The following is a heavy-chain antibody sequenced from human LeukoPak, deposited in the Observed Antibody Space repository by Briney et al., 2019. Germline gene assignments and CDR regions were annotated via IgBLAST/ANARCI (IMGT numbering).Heavy chain of an antibody. J-gene: IGHJ6*03. CDR2: IYYSGST. D-gene: IGHD4-11*01. Sequence: SETLSLTCTVSGSSISSGSYYWSWIRQPAGKGLEWIGYIYYSGSTNYNPSLKSRVTISVDTSKNQFSLKLSSVTAADTAVYYCARYSNYGDYYYYYMDVWGKGTTVTVSS. CDR3: ARYSNYGDYYYYYMDV. CDR1: GSSISSGSYY. V-gene: IGHV4-61*10.